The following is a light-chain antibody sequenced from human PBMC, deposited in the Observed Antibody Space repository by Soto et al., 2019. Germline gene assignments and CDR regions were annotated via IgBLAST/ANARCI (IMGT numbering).Light chain of an antibody. J-gene: IGKJ4*01. CDR3: HKYNHAPT. CDR1: QGISNY. Sequence: DIQMTQSPSSLSASVGDRVTITCRASQGISNYLAWYQQKPGKVPELLIYAASTLHSGVPSRFSGSGSGKEFSLPISGLQPEDVATYYCHKYNHAPTFGGGTKVEIK. V-gene: IGKV1-27*01. CDR2: AAS.